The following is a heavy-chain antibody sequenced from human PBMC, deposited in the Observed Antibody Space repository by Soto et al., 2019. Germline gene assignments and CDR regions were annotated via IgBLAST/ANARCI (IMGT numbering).Heavy chain of an antibody. D-gene: IGHD5-18*01. CDR1: GDSISGYY. CDR3: AIIMVDGYSYGLVDY. Sequence: SETLSLTCTVSGDSISGYYWGWIRQPPGKGLEWIGYIYSSGSTNYNPSLRSRVTISLDTSKSQFSLNLNSVTAADTAVYYCAIIMVDGYSYGLVDYWGQGILVTVSS. V-gene: IGHV4-59*01. CDR2: IYSSGST. J-gene: IGHJ4*02.